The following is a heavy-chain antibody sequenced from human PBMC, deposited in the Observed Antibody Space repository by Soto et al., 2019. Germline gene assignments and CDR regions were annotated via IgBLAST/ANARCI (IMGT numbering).Heavy chain of an antibody. CDR2: IKTKVDGGTT. CDR1: GFTFSNAW. D-gene: IGHD3-22*01. J-gene: IGHJ1*01. Sequence: EVLLVESGGDLVKPGGSLRLSCVASGFTFSNAWMNWVRQTPGKGLEWVGRIKTKVDGGTTDYAAPVRGRFTIARXEXENTLYLQMNSLKTEDTVVYFCAAWTYYDGPEYFHRWGQGRLVTVSS. V-gene: IGHV3-15*01. CDR3: AAWTYYDGPEYFHR.